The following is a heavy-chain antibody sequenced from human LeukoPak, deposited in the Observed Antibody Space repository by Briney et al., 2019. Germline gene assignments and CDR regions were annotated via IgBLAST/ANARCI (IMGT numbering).Heavy chain of an antibody. J-gene: IGHJ3*02. CDR3: AKGRITMVRGPLDAFDI. D-gene: IGHD3-10*01. CDR1: GFTFSSYG. Sequence: PGGSLRLSCAASGFTFSSYGMSWVRQAPGKGLEWVSAISGSGGSTYYADSVKGRFTISRDNSKNTLYLQMNSLRAEDTAVYYCAKGRITMVRGPLDAFDIWGQGTMVTVSS. V-gene: IGHV3-23*01. CDR2: ISGSGGST.